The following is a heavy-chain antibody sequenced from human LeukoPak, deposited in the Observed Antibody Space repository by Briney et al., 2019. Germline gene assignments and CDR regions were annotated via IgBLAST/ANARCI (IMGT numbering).Heavy chain of an antibody. V-gene: IGHV3-30*18. CDR1: GFTFSSYG. CDR3: AKGDQGYSYGTMVY. J-gene: IGHJ4*02. D-gene: IGHD5-18*01. CDR2: ISYDGSNK. Sequence: GSLRLSCAASGFTFSSYGMHWVRQAPGKGLXXXXVISYDGSNKYYADSVKGRFTISRDNSKNTLYLQMNSLRAEDTAVYYCAKGDQGYSYGTMVYWGQGTLVTVSS.